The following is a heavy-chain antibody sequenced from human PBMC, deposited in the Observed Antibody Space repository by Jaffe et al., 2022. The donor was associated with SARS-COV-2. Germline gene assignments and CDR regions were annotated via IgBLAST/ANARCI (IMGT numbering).Heavy chain of an antibody. D-gene: IGHD2-2*01. CDR2: VSAYNGNT. CDR3: ARVCSTQSPVAIWSTTNWFDP. Sequence: QVQLVQSGAEVKKPGASVKVSCKASGYLFTIYGISWVRQAPGQGLEWMGWVSAYNGNTNYAQKLQGRVTMTTDTSTSTAYMELRSLRSDDTAVYYCARVCSTQSPVAIWSTTNWFDPWGQGTLVTVSS. CDR1: GYLFTIYG. V-gene: IGHV1-18*01. J-gene: IGHJ5*02.